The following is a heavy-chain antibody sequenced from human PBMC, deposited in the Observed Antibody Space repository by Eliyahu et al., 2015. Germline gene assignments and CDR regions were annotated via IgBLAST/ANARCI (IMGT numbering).Heavy chain of an antibody. CDR2: ISGSSSYI. V-gene: IGHV3-21*02. CDR1: GFKFSSYS. D-gene: IGHD4-17*01. J-gene: IGHJ3*02. Sequence: EVQLVESGGGLVKPGGSLRLSCAASGFKFSSYSMNWVRQAPGKGLEWVSSISGSSSYIYYADSVKGRFTISRDNVRNSVYLEMDSLRPEDTAAYYCARVSSTVIGGGDAFDIWGQGTMVTVSS. CDR3: ARVSSTVIGGGDAFDI.